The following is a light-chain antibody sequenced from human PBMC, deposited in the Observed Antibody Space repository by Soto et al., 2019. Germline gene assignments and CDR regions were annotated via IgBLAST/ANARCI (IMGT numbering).Light chain of an antibody. Sequence: QSALTQPASVSGSPGQSITISCTGTRSDVGVYNYVSWYQQHPGKAPKPMIYEVSNRPSRVSNRFSGSKSGNTASLTISGLQAEDEADYYCSSYTRSSTSYVFGTGTKVTVL. CDR3: SSYTRSSTSYV. CDR1: RSDVGVYNY. CDR2: EVS. V-gene: IGLV2-14*01. J-gene: IGLJ1*01.